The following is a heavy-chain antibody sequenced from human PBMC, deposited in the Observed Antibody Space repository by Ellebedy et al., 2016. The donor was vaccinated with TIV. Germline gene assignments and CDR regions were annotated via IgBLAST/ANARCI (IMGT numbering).Heavy chain of an antibody. V-gene: IGHV3-66*01. CDR1: EFTVSSNF. Sequence: PGGSLRLSCVASEFTVSSNFMTWVRQAPGKGLEWVSVIYSGGRTYYAHSVKGRFNISRDNSKTTLYLQMNPLRAEDTAVYYCAGSKWGSYGMDVWGQGTAVTVSS. D-gene: IGHD7-27*01. CDR2: IYSGGRT. J-gene: IGHJ6*02. CDR3: AGSKWGSYGMDV.